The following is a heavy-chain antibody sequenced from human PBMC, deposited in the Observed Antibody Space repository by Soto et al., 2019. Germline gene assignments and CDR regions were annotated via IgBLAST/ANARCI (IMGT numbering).Heavy chain of an antibody. Sequence: QVQLVQSGTEVKRPGASVRVSCNPSGYTFTTYDINWVRQSAGQGLEYMGWMNPSTGHTGYAQKFQGRVTMTRNIATSTAYMELSSLRSEDTAVYYCVRWTRRGDTSGAMDVCGQGTTVNVSS. CDR3: VRWTRRGDTSGAMDV. V-gene: IGHV1-8*01. J-gene: IGHJ6*02. CDR1: GYTFTTYD. D-gene: IGHD3-10*01. CDR2: MNPSTGHT.